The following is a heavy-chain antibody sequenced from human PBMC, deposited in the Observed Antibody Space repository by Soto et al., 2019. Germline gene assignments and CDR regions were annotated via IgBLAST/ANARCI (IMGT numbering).Heavy chain of an antibody. J-gene: IGHJ4*02. V-gene: IGHV4-59*01. CDR3: ARGRENYYDSSGYGY. CDR2: IYYSGST. D-gene: IGHD3-22*01. CDR1: GGSISGYY. Sequence: ETLSLTCTVSGGSISGYYWSWIRQPPGKGLEWIGYIYYSGSTNYNPSLKSRVTISVDTSKNQFSLKLSSVTAADTAVYYCARGRENYYDSSGYGYWGQGTLVTVSS.